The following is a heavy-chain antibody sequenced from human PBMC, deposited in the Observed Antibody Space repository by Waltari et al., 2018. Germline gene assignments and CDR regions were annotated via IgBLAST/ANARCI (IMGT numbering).Heavy chain of an antibody. V-gene: IGHV1-2*02. CDR2: NNPNSVCT. J-gene: IGHJ4*02. Sequence: QVQLVQSGAEVKKPGASVKVSCKASGYTCTGDYLHWVRQAPGQGREWMGGNNPNSVCTKYVQKVQGMVTMDRETSTSKAFRGLSRVGSDDTAVYYCEIYCSSTSGPFDYWGQGTLVTVSS. CDR1: GYTCTGDY. D-gene: IGHD2-2*01. CDR3: EIYCSSTSGPFDY.